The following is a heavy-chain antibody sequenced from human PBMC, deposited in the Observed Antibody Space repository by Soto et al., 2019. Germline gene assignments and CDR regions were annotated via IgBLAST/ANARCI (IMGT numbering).Heavy chain of an antibody. Sequence: GGSLRLSCAASGFTFSSYGIHWVRQAPGKGLEWVAVIWYDGSNKYYADSVKGRFTISRDNSKNTLYLQMNSLRAEDTAVYYCARGCSGGSCYSREEPGNWFDPWGQGTLVTVSS. J-gene: IGHJ5*02. CDR3: ARGCSGGSCYSREEPGNWFDP. CDR2: IWYDGSNK. D-gene: IGHD2-15*01. CDR1: GFTFSSYG. V-gene: IGHV3-33*01.